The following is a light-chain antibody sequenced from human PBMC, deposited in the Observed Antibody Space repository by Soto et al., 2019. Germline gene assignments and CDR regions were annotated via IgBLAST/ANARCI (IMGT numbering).Light chain of an antibody. V-gene: IGLV2-14*01. CDR1: SSDVGGYNY. CDR2: DVS. Sequence: QSVLTQPASVSGSPGQSITISCTGTSSDVGGYNYVSWYQQHPGKAPKLMIYDVSNRPSGVSNRFSGSKSGNTASLTISGLQAEDEADYYCSSYTSSSSGVFGPGTKV. CDR3: SSYTSSSSGV. J-gene: IGLJ1*01.